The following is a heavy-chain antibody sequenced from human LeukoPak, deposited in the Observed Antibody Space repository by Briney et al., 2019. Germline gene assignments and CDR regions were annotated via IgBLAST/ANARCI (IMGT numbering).Heavy chain of an antibody. CDR3: AKDYIGQWLDLLDY. CDR2: IRYDGSNK. J-gene: IGHJ4*02. CDR1: GFTFSSYA. V-gene: IGHV3-30*02. D-gene: IGHD6-19*01. Sequence: GGSLRLSCAASGFTFSSYAMHWVRQAPGKGLEWVAFIRYDGSNKYYADSVKGRFTISRDNSKNTLYLQMNSLRAEDTAVYYCAKDYIGQWLDLLDYWGQGTLVTVSS.